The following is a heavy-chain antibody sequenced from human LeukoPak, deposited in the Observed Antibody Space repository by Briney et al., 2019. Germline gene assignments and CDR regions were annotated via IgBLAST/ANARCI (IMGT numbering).Heavy chain of an antibody. CDR1: GGSISSGGYS. CDR3: ARGPYYYDSSGYIDY. V-gene: IGHV4-30-2*01. J-gene: IGHJ4*02. Sequence: PSETLSLTCAVSGGSISSGGYSWSWIRKPPGKGLEWIGYIYHSGSTYYNPSLKSRVTISVDRSKNQFSLKLSSVTAADTAVYYCARGPYYYDSSGYIDYWGQGTLVTVSS. CDR2: IYHSGST. D-gene: IGHD3-22*01.